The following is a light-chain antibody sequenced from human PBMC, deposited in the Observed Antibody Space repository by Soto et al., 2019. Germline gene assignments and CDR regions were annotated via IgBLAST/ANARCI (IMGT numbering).Light chain of an antibody. CDR3: TSYVGSDIWV. Sequence: QSALTQPPSASESPGQSVTISRTGTSSDVGAYKYVSWYQQYPGKAPKLMIYEVSKRPSGVPDRFSGSKSGNTASLTVSGLQAEDEADYYCTSYVGSDIWVFGGGTKLTVL. CDR2: EVS. V-gene: IGLV2-8*01. CDR1: SSDVGAYKY. J-gene: IGLJ3*02.